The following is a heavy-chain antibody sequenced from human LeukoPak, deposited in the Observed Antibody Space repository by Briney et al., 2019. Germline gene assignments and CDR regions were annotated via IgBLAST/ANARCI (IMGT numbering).Heavy chain of an antibody. J-gene: IGHJ4*02. Sequence: GGSLRLSCAASGFTFSTYGMHWVRQAPGKGLEWVAVISYDGRNKYYADSVKGRFTISRDNSKNTLYLQMNSLRAEDTAVYYCARDANSIVVVVELPDYWGQGTLVTVSS. D-gene: IGHD2-15*01. CDR2: ISYDGRNK. CDR3: ARDANSIVVVVELPDY. V-gene: IGHV3-30*03. CDR1: GFTFSTYG.